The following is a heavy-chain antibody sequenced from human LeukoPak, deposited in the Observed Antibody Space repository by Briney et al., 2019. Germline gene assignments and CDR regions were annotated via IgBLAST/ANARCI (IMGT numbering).Heavy chain of an antibody. D-gene: IGHD1-26*01. V-gene: IGHV4-59*08. CDR3: ARGARGSYSY. Sequence: SETVSLTCTVSGGSISSYYWSWIRQPPGKGLEWIGYIYYSGSTNYNPSLKSRVTISVDTSKNQFSLKLSSVTAADTAVYYCARGARGSYSYWGQGTLVTVSS. CDR2: IYYSGST. CDR1: GGSISSYY. J-gene: IGHJ4*02.